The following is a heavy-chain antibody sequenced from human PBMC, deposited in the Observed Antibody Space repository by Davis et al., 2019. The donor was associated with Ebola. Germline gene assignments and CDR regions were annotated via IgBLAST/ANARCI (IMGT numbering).Heavy chain of an antibody. Sequence: SVKVSCKASGGTFSSYTISWVRQAPGQGLEWMGRIIPILGIANYAQKFQGRVTITADKSTSTAYMELRSLRSDDTAVYYCARDRRWFGDDNDYWGQGTLVTVSS. CDR3: ARDRRWFGDDNDY. J-gene: IGHJ4*02. CDR1: GGTFSSYT. D-gene: IGHD3-10*01. V-gene: IGHV1-69*04. CDR2: IIPILGIA.